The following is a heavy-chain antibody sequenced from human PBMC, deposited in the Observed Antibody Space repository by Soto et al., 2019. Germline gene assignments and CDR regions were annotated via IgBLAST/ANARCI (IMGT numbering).Heavy chain of an antibody. CDR3: ARWGYCSGGTCHFDY. D-gene: IGHD2-15*01. CDR2: IHYSGIT. V-gene: IGHV4-59*01. Sequence: PSETLSLTCTVSGGSISGYYWNWIRQTPGKGLEWIGYIHYSGITNYNPSLKSRVTISVDASNNHFSLKLSSVTAADTAVYYCARWGYCSGGTCHFDYWGKGILVTVSS. CDR1: GGSISGYY. J-gene: IGHJ4*02.